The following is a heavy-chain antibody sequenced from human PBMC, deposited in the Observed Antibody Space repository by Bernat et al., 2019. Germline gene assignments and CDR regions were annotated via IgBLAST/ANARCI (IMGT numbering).Heavy chain of an antibody. CDR1: GFTFGDYA. V-gene: IGHV3-49*04. Sequence: EVQLVESGGGLVQPGRSLRLSCTASGFTFGDYAMSWVRQAPGKGRAWSGFIRSKAYGETTETAASVKGRFTISTDDSTSIAYLQMNSLKTEDTAVYYCTRDPMTTVTGYYYYYYMDVWGKGTTVTVSS. CDR3: TRDPMTTVTGYYYYYYMDV. CDR2: IRSKAYGETT. D-gene: IGHD4-17*01. J-gene: IGHJ6*03.